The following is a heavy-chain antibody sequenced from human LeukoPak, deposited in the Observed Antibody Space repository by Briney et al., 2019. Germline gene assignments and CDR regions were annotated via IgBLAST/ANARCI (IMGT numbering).Heavy chain of an antibody. CDR2: IYYSGST. CDR1: GGSISNYY. Sequence: PSAALSRTCTVSGGSISNYYWSWIRQPPGKGLEWIGYIYYSGSTNYNPSLKSRVIISVDTSKNQFSLKLSSVAAADTAVYYCARDYGDYFDYWGQGTLVTVSS. D-gene: IGHD4-17*01. V-gene: IGHV4-59*01. J-gene: IGHJ4*02. CDR3: ARDYGDYFDY.